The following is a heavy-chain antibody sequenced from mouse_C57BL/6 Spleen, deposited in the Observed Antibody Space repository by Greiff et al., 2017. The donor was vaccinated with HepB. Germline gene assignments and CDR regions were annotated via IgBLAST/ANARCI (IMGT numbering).Heavy chain of an antibody. CDR3: ARGRGSTMITTRGGYFDV. V-gene: IGHV3-6*01. CDR2: ISYDGSN. Sequence: EVQLQQSGPGLVKPSQSLSLTCSVTGYSITSGYYWNWIRQFPGNKLEWMGYISYDGSNNYNPSLKNRISITRDTSKNQFFLKLNSVTTEDTATYYCARGRGSTMITTRGGYFDVWGTGTTVTVSS. J-gene: IGHJ1*03. D-gene: IGHD2-4*01. CDR1: GYSITSGYY.